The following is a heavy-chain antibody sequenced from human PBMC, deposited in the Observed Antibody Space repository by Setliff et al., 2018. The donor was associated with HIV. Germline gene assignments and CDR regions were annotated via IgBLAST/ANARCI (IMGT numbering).Heavy chain of an antibody. Sequence: SETLSLTCTVSGGSISSGSYYWSWIRQPAGKGLEWIGSIYYSGSTYYNPSLKSRVTISVDTSRNQFSLKLSSVTAADTAVYYCARGSGDYWSGYYLRWFDPWGQGTLVTV. CDR3: ARGSGDYWSGYYLRWFDP. CDR1: GGSISSGSYY. CDR2: IYYSGST. V-gene: IGHV4-39*07. D-gene: IGHD3-3*01. J-gene: IGHJ5*02.